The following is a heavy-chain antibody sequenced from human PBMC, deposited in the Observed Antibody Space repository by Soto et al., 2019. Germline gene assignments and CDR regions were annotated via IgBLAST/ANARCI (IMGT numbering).Heavy chain of an antibody. CDR1: GGSISSSSYY. D-gene: IGHD3-10*01. J-gene: IGHJ3*02. Sequence: PSETLSLTCTVSGGSISSSSYYWGWIRQPPGKGLEWIGSINHSGSTNYNPSLKSRVTISVDTSKNQFSLKLSSVTAADTAVYYCARGTWVRSAFDIWGQGTMVTVSS. CDR3: ARGTWVRSAFDI. V-gene: IGHV4-39*07. CDR2: INHSGST.